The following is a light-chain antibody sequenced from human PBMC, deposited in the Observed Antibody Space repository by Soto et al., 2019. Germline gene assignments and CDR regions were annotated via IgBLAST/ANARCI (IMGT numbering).Light chain of an antibody. CDR2: DVT. CDR1: SSDVGDFNY. J-gene: IGLJ2*01. V-gene: IGLV2-14*03. Sequence: QSALTQPASVSGSPGRSVTISCTGTSSDVGDFNYVSWYQHLPGRAPKLIIYDVTNRPSGISYRFSASKSGRTASQTISGLQAEDEADYYCSSYSSSTTHVVFGGGTKLTVL. CDR3: SSYSSSTTHVV.